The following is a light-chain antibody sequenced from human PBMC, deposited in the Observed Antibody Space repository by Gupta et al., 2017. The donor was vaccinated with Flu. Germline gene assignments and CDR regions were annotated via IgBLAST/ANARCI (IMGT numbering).Light chain of an antibody. CDR2: WGT. J-gene: IGKJ4*01. CDR1: KSVLYDSTEKDY. V-gene: IGKV4-1*01. Sequence: GERATTNCKSSKSVLYDSTEKDYLAWYQQKPGQPPKLLIYWGTTRESGVPDRFSASGSGTDFTPKIASLEAEDVAVYYCKQSLEAPFTFGGGTKVEIK. CDR3: KQSLEAPFT.